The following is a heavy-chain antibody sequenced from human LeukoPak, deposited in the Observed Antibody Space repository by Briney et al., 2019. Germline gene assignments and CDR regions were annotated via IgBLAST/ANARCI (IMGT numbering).Heavy chain of an antibody. V-gene: IGHV3-30-3*01. CDR2: ISYDGSNK. Sequence: GGSLRLSCAASGFTFSSYAMHWVRQAPGKGLEWVAVISYDGSNKYYADSVKGRFTISRDNSKNTLYLQMNGLRAEDTAVYYCAKRPSKQQLASFDYWGQGTLVTVSS. D-gene: IGHD6-13*01. CDR1: GFTFSSYA. CDR3: AKRPSKQQLASFDY. J-gene: IGHJ4*02.